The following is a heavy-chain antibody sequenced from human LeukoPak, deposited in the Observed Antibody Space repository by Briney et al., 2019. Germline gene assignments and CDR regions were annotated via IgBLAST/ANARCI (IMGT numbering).Heavy chain of an antibody. CDR2: IYYSGST. J-gene: IGHJ3*02. Sequence: SETLSLTCTVSGGSISTYYWSWIRQPPGKGLEWIGYIYYSGSTSYNPSLKSRVTISVDTSKNQFSLKLSSVTAADTAVYYCARGSTVVKMEAFDIWGQGTMVTVSS. CDR3: ARGSTVVKMEAFDI. V-gene: IGHV4-59*08. CDR1: GGSISTYY. D-gene: IGHD4-23*01.